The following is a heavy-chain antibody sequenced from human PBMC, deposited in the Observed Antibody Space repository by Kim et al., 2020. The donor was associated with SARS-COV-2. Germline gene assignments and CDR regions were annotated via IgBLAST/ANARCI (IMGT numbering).Heavy chain of an antibody. CDR3: ARGGPELSTYFDY. CDR2: INPNSGGT. J-gene: IGHJ4*02. CDR1: GYTFTAQY. D-gene: IGHD1-7*01. V-gene: IGHV1-2*02. Sequence: ASVKVSCKASGYTFTAQYLYWVRQAPGQGLEWMGWINPNSGGTNYAQKFQGRVTMTRDTSISTAYMELSRLRSDDTAVYYCARGGPELSTYFDYWGQGTLATVSS.